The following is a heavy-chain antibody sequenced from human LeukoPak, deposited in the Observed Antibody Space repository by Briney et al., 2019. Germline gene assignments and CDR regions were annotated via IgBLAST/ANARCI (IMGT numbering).Heavy chain of an antibody. CDR2: IYPGDSDT. Sequence: GESLKISCKGSGYSFTSYWIGWVRQMPGKGLEWMGIIYPGDSDTRYSPSFQGQVTISADKSISTAYPQWSSLKASDTAMYYCARHQAFYTTAYPFDPWGQGTLVTVSS. CDR1: GYSFTSYW. CDR3: ARHQAFYTTAYPFDP. J-gene: IGHJ5*02. D-gene: IGHD4-17*01. V-gene: IGHV5-51*01.